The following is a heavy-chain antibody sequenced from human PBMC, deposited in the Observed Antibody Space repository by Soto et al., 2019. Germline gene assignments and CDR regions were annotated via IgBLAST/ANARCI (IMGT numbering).Heavy chain of an antibody. CDR2: IWYDGTHQ. Sequence: GGSLRLSCKVSGFTFSNYGMHWVRQAPGKGLEWVAVIWYDGTHQYYADSVKGRFTISRDNSKNTLYLQMNSLRAEDTAVYYCARDQSGGHDGYMDVWGQGTTVTVSS. J-gene: IGHJ6*02. D-gene: IGHD2-15*01. CDR1: GFTFSNYG. V-gene: IGHV3-33*01. CDR3: ARDQSGGHDGYMDV.